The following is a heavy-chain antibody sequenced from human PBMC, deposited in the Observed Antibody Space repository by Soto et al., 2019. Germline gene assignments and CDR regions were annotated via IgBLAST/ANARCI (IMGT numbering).Heavy chain of an antibody. CDR1: GFTFSDHY. CDR3: ARDYYDSSGYYPAGY. J-gene: IGHJ4*02. V-gene: IGHV3-72*01. D-gene: IGHD3-22*01. CDR2: TRNKANSYTT. Sequence: GGSLRLSCAASGFTFSDHYMDWVRQAPGKGLEWVGRTRNKANSYTTEYAASVKGRFTISRDDSKNSLYLQMNSLKTEDTAVYYCARDYYDSSGYYPAGYWGQGTLVTVSS.